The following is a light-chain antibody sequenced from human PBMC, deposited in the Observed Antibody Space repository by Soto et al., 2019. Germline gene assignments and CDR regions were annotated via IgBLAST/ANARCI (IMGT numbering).Light chain of an antibody. CDR3: QQSYTTWT. J-gene: IGKJ1*01. Sequence: DIQMTQSPSSLSASVGDRVTITCRASQSINNYLNWYQQKPGKAPKLLIYAASSLQSGVPSRFSGSGSGTDFTLTISSLQPEDFATCFCQQSYTTWTFSQGTKVDIK. CDR2: AAS. V-gene: IGKV1-39*01. CDR1: QSINNY.